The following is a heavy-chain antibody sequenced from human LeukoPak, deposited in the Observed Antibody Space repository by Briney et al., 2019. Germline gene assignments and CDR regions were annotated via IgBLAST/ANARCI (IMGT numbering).Heavy chain of an antibody. CDR3: ARRSPNCYFDY. Sequence: KPGGSLRPSSAASGFTPTDYNMEWGRQAPGKGLEWVSSISSSNNYIYYADSVKGRFTISTYNAKISLYRQMMCPADTATAVYACARRSPNCYFDYWGQGTPVTVSS. CDR1: GFTPTDYN. J-gene: IGHJ4*02. V-gene: IGHV3-21*01. D-gene: IGHD1-1*01. CDR2: ISSSNNYI.